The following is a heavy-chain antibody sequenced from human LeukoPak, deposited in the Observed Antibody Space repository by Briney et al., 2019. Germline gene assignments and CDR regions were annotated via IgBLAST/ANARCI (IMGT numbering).Heavy chain of an antibody. CDR1: GFTFSSYG. V-gene: IGHV3-30*18. D-gene: IGHD5-18*01. J-gene: IGHJ2*01. CDR3: AKDADTATIIYWYFDL. CDR2: ISYDGSNK. Sequence: QPGGSLRLSCAASGFTFSSYGMHWVRQAPGKGLEWVAGISYDGSNKYYADSVKGRFTISRDNSKNTLYLQMNSLRAEDTAVYYCAKDADTATIIYWYFDLWGRGTLVTVSS.